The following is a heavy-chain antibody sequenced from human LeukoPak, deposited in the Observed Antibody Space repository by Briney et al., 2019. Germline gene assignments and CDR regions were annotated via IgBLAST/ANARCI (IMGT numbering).Heavy chain of an antibody. V-gene: IGHV3-33*01. CDR2: IWYDGSYK. Sequence: GSPLRLSCAASGFTLSSHGMHWVRQAPGKGLEWVAVIWYDGSYKYYADSVKGRFTISRDNSKNTLYLQMNSLRAEDTAVYYCARDVGAAAATGCYFDYLGQGTLVTVSS. CDR3: ARDVGAAAATGCYFDY. D-gene: IGHD6-13*01. J-gene: IGHJ4*02. CDR1: GFTLSSHG.